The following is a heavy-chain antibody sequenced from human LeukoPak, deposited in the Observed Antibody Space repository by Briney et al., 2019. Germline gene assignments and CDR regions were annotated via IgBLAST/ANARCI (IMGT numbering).Heavy chain of an antibody. Sequence: GSLRLSCAVSGFTFSNAWMSWVRQAPGKGLEWIGSIYYSASTYYNPSLKGRVTISADTSKNRFSLKVSSVTAADTAVYYCATQDYGGNSESWSQGTLVTVSS. J-gene: IGHJ4*02. CDR2: IYYSAST. D-gene: IGHD4-23*01. CDR1: GFTFSNAW. CDR3: ATQDYGGNSES. V-gene: IGHV4-38-2*01.